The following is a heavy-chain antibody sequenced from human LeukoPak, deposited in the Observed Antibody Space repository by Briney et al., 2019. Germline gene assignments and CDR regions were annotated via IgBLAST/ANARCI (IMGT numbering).Heavy chain of an antibody. D-gene: IGHD6-13*01. Sequence: SETLSLTCTVSGGSISSYYWSWIRQPPGAGLEWIGYIYYSGTTNYNPSLKSRVTISVDTSKNQFSLKLSSVTAADTAVYYCARHGYSSSWPLDYWGQGTLVTVSS. CDR3: ARHGYSSSWPLDY. V-gene: IGHV4-59*08. CDR2: IYYSGTT. CDR1: GGSISSYY. J-gene: IGHJ4*02.